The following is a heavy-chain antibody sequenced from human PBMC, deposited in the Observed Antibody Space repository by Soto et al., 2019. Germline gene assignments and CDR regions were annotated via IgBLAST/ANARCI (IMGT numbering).Heavy chain of an antibody. CDR2: VSPPFRTS. Sequence: QVQLVQSGAEVKKPGSSVKVSCKTSGVSFNNNGIGWVRQAPGHGLEWMGGVSPPFRTSNYARKFQGRISITADASTGTVNMERSSLTSGDTAQYYCARVLYYGSGSYSPYGMDVWGQGTTVTVSS. CDR1: GVSFNNNG. V-gene: IGHV1-69*01. D-gene: IGHD3-10*01. J-gene: IGHJ6*02. CDR3: ARVLYYGSGSYSPYGMDV.